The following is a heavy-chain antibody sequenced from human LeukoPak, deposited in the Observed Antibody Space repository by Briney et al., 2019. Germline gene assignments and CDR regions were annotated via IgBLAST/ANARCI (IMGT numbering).Heavy chain of an antibody. CDR2: IYYSGST. J-gene: IGHJ4*02. CDR1: GGSISSSSYY. Sequence: SETLSLTCTVSGGSISSSSYYWGWIRQPPGKGLEWIGSIYYSGSTYYNPSLKSRVTISVDTSKNQFSLKLSSVTAADTAVYYCARDYHGVSYFDYWGQGTLVTVSS. CDR3: ARDYHGVSYFDY. V-gene: IGHV4-39*02. D-gene: IGHD2/OR15-2a*01.